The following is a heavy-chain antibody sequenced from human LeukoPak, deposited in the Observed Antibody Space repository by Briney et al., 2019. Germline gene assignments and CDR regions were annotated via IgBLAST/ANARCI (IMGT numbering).Heavy chain of an antibody. CDR1: GFTFRTYD. CDR3: AKDLTYTSQGGSDS. CDR2: IRYDGNSE. V-gene: IGHV3-30*02. J-gene: IGHJ4*02. Sequence: GGSLRLSCTASGFTFRTYDMHWVRQAPGKGLQGVTFIRYDGNSESYADSVKGRFIISRDNSKNTLYLQMNSLRAEDTALYFCAKDLTYTSQGGSDSWGQGTLVIVSS. D-gene: IGHD3-16*01.